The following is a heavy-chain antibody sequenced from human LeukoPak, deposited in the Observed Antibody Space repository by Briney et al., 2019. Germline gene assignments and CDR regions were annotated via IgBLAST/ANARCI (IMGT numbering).Heavy chain of an antibody. CDR2: ISAYNGNT. Sequence: ASVKVSCKASGYTFTSYGISWVRQAPGQGLEWMGWISAYNGNTNYAQKFQGRVTMTRDTSISTAYMELSRLRSDDTAVYYCARAARGYFDWLLNYFDYWGQGTLVTVSS. CDR3: ARAARGYFDWLLNYFDY. V-gene: IGHV1-18*01. J-gene: IGHJ4*02. D-gene: IGHD3-9*01. CDR1: GYTFTSYG.